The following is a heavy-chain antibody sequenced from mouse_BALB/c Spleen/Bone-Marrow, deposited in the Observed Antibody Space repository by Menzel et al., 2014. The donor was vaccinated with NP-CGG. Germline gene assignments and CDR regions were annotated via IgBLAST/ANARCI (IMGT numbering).Heavy chain of an antibody. Sequence: EVQVVESGGGLVKPGGSLKLSCAASGFTFSSYAMSWVRQSPEKRLEWVAEISSGGSYTYYPDTVTGRFTISRDNAKNTLCLEMRSLRSEDTAMYYCARDYYGSSYAMDYWGQGTSVTVSS. CDR3: ARDYYGSSYAMDY. V-gene: IGHV5-9-4*01. D-gene: IGHD1-1*01. CDR1: GFTFSSYA. CDR2: ISSGGSYT. J-gene: IGHJ4*01.